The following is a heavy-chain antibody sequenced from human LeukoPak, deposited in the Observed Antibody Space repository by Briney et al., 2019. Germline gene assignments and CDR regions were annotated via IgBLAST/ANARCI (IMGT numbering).Heavy chain of an antibody. Sequence: SETLSLTCTVSGGSISSSSYYWGWIRQPPGKGLEWIGSIYYSGSTYYNPSLKSRVTISVDTSKNQFSLKLSSVTAADTAVYYCAREGGPPLNYFDYWGQGTLVTVSS. CDR2: IYYSGST. CDR3: AREGGPPLNYFDY. D-gene: IGHD3-16*01. V-gene: IGHV4-39*07. J-gene: IGHJ4*02. CDR1: GGSISSSSYY.